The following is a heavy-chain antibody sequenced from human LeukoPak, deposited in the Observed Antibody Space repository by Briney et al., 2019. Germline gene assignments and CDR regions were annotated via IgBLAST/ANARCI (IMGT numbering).Heavy chain of an antibody. V-gene: IGHV3-64D*06. CDR2: ISGNGGIT. Sequence: GGSLRLSCSASGFTFSSYFMHWVRQAPGKGLEYVSAISGNGGITKYADFVKGRFTISRDNSKNTLYLQMSSLTAEDTAVYYCAKVGGGRYYDYWGQGTLVTVSS. J-gene: IGHJ4*02. CDR3: AKVGGGRYYDY. CDR1: GFTFSSYF. D-gene: IGHD1-26*01.